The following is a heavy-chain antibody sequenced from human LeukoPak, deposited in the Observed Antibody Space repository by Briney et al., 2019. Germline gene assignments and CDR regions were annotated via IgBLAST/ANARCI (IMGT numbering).Heavy chain of an antibody. V-gene: IGHV4-39*07. CDR1: GGSISSSTYH. CDR3: ARWYSNKGWFDP. J-gene: IGHJ5*02. CDR2: IYYSGST. D-gene: IGHD6-13*01. Sequence: SETLSLTCTVSGGSISSSTYHWGWIRQPPGKGLEWIGSIYYSGSTYNNASLQSRVTISQDTSKNQFSLKLSSVTAADTAVYYGARWYSNKGWFDPWGQGTLVTVSS.